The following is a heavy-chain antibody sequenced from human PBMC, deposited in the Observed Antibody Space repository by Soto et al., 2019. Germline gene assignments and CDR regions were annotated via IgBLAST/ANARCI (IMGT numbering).Heavy chain of an antibody. V-gene: IGHV3-23*01. CDR2: TTGSGANK. D-gene: IGHD4-17*01. CDR1: GFTFKNYA. CDR3: AKDGDFGEDGPAEDFEH. Sequence: EVNLLESGGGVVQPGESLRISCVGSGFTFKNYAMTWVGQAPGKGLEWVSGTTGSGANKHYADSVRGRFTFSRDNSKKTLYREMKSLRVEDTAVYYCAKDGDFGEDGPAEDFEHWGQGTLVTVSS. J-gene: IGHJ1*01.